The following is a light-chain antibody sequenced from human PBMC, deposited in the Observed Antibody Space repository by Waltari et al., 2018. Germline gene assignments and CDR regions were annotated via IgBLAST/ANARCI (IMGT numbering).Light chain of an antibody. J-gene: IGKJ2*01. CDR2: WAS. Sequence: DIMMTQSPDALTVSPGERATVNCKSSQSLLYRSNDKIYLAWFQQRPGQPPKLLIYWASTRDSGVPDRFIGSGSETDFTLTISSLQPEDAAVYYCQQYYTTPQTFGQGTKVEIK. CDR1: QSLLYRSNDKIY. CDR3: QQYYTTPQT. V-gene: IGKV4-1*01.